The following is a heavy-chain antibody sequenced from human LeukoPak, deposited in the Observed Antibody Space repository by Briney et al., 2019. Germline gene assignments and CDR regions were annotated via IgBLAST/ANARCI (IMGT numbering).Heavy chain of an antibody. CDR1: GGSISSSSYY. CDR2: IYYSGST. CDR3: VRREVVGSYNWFDP. J-gene: IGHJ5*02. Sequence: SETLSLTCTVSGGSISSSSYYWGWLRQPPGKGLEWIGSIYYSGSTYYNPSLKSRVTISVDTSKNQFSLKLSSVTAADTAVYYCVRREVVGSYNWFDPWGQGTLVTVSS. D-gene: IGHD2-2*01. V-gene: IGHV4-39*01.